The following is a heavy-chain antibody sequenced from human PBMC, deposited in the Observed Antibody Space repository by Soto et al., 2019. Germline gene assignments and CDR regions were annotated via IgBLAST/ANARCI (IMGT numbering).Heavy chain of an antibody. Sequence: GVSLRLSCAASGFTFSSYAMSWVRQAPGKGLEWVSAISGSGGSTYYADSVKGRFTISRDNSKNTLYLQMNSLRAEDTAVYYCAKAPAVLPDPQFDYWGQGTLVTVS. V-gene: IGHV3-23*01. D-gene: IGHD6-19*01. CDR2: ISGSGGST. CDR3: AKAPAVLPDPQFDY. CDR1: GFTFSSYA. J-gene: IGHJ4*02.